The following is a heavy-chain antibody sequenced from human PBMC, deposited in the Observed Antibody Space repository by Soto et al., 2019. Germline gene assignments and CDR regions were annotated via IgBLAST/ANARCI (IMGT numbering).Heavy chain of an antibody. CDR3: TRANWYSEY. CDR2: IYYNGNT. Sequence: QVQLQESGPGLVKPSETLSLTCSVSGGSISNHYWSWIRQPPGKGLEWIGYIYYNGNTNYNPPLNSRVTRSVDTSRNQISLKLTTVTAADTAVYYCTRANWYSEYWGQGTLVTVSS. D-gene: IGHD7-27*01. V-gene: IGHV4-59*11. J-gene: IGHJ4*02. CDR1: GGSISNHY.